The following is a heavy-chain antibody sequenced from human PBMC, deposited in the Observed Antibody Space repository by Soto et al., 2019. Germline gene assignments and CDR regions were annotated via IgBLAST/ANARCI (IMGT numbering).Heavy chain of an antibody. CDR1: GFTFSDHY. Sequence: EVQLVESGGGLVQPGGSLRLSCAASGFTFSDHYMDWVRQAPGKGLEWVGRIRNKAKRYTTQYAASVKGRFTISRDDSQNSLYMQMNSLKTEDTAVHYCVKAMTTPDYQNYGMDVWGQGTTVTVSS. CDR3: VKAMTTPDYQNYGMDV. V-gene: IGHV3-72*01. CDR2: IRNKAKRYTT. J-gene: IGHJ6*02. D-gene: IGHD4-4*01.